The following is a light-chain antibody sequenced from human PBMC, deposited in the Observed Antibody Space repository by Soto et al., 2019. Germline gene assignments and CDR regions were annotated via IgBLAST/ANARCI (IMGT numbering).Light chain of an antibody. CDR3: QQFNSYVWT. J-gene: IGKJ1*01. CDR1: QSLNNW. Sequence: DIQMTQSPSTLSATVGDRVTITCRASQSLNNWLAWYQQKPGKAPKLLIYKASSLESGVPSRFSGSGSGTEFTLTISSLQPDDFATYYCQQFNSYVWTFGQGTKVEIK. CDR2: KAS. V-gene: IGKV1-5*03.